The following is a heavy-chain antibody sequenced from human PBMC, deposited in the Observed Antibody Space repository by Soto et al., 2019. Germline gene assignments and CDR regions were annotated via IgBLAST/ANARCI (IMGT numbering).Heavy chain of an antibody. D-gene: IGHD2-2*01. CDR2: MSSSGSTI. V-gene: IGHV3-48*03. CDR3: AAIVVVPAAPMDA. CDR1: GFTFSSYD. J-gene: IGHJ6*02. Sequence: PGGSPRLSCAASGFTFSSYDMNWVRQAPGKGLECVSYMSSSGSTIYYADSVKGRFTVSRDNAKSSLYLQMNSLRAEDTAVYYCAAIVVVPAAPMDAWGQGTTVTVSS.